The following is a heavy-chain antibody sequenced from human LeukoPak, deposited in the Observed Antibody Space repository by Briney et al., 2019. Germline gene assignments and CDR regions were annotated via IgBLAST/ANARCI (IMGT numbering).Heavy chain of an antibody. V-gene: IGHV1-69*04. CDR2: IIPILGIA. CDR1: GGTFSSYA. D-gene: IGHD4-23*01. Sequence: VASVKVSCKASGGTFSSYAISWVRQAPGQGLEWMGRIIPILGIANYAQKFQGRVTITADKSTSTAYMELSSLRSEDTAVYYCARDTPLTTVVTPFDYRGQGTLVTVSP. J-gene: IGHJ4*02. CDR3: ARDTPLTTVVTPFDY.